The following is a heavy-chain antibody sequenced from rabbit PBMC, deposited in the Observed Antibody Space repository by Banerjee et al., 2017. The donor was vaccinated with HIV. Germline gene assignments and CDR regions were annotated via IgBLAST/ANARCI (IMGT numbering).Heavy chain of an antibody. D-gene: IGHD6-1*01. CDR3: ARDLIASDGWWSFDL. CDR2: IDADYRGST. Sequence: QEQLEESGGDLVKPGASLTLTCTASGFSFSSDYYMCWVRQAPGKGLEWVACIDADYRGSTYYASWAKGRFTISKTSSTTVTLQMTSLTGADTATYFCARDLIASDGWWSFDLWGQGTLVTVS. CDR1: GFSFSSDYY. V-gene: IGHV1S45*01. J-gene: IGHJ4*01.